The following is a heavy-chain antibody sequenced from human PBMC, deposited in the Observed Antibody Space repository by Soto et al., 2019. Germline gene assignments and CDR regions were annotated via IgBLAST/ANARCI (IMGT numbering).Heavy chain of an antibody. D-gene: IGHD5-12*01. Sequence: EVQLLESGGGLAQPGGSLRLSCAASGFTFSSYPMSWVRQAPGQGLEWVSGIVASGGITYYADSVKGRFTISRDNSKNTLYLQMNSLRAEDRAVYYGGKNSPATIGVGYASWGRGTLVTASS. CDR2: IVASGGIT. CDR3: GKNSPATIGVGYAS. J-gene: IGHJ5*02. V-gene: IGHV3-23*01. CDR1: GFTFSSYP.